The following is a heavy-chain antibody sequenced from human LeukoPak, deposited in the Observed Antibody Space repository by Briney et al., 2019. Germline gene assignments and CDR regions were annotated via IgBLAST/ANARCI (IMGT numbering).Heavy chain of an antibody. CDR1: GGSISSGGYS. V-gene: IGHV4-30-2*01. D-gene: IGHD2-15*01. CDR2: IYHSGST. Sequence: PSETLSLTCAVSGGSISSGGYSWSWIRQPPGKGLEWIGYIYHSGSTYYNPSLKSRVTISVDRSKNQFSLKLSSVTAADTAVYYCARYCSGGSCYWFDPWGQGILVTVSS. J-gene: IGHJ5*02. CDR3: ARYCSGGSCYWFDP.